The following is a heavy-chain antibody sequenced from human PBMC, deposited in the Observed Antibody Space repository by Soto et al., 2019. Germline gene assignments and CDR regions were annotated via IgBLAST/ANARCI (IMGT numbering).Heavy chain of an antibody. Sequence: GESLKISCKGSGYSFTSYWIGWVRQMPGKGLEWMGFIYPGDSDTRYSPYFQGQVAISADKSISTAYLQWSSLKTSDTAMYYCARRIRYRGRDYAFDNWGQGTMVTVSS. CDR2: IYPGDSDT. V-gene: IGHV5-51*01. D-gene: IGHD1-26*01. J-gene: IGHJ3*02. CDR3: ARRIRYRGRDYAFDN. CDR1: GYSFTSYW.